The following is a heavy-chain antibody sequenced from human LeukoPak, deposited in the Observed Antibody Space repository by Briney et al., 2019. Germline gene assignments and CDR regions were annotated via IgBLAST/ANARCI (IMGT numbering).Heavy chain of an antibody. J-gene: IGHJ3*02. CDR1: GFSLTTRGVG. CDR2: IYWDDDK. V-gene: IGHV2-5*02. CDR3: ARLAYYDNSGSSRPFDI. D-gene: IGHD3-22*01. Sequence: SGPTLVNPTQTLTLTCAFSGFSLTTRGVGVGWIRQPPGKALEWLALIYWDDDKRYSPSLKSRLTITKDTSKKQVVLTVNNLDPVDTATYYCARLAYYDNSGSSRPFDIWGQGTRVTVSS.